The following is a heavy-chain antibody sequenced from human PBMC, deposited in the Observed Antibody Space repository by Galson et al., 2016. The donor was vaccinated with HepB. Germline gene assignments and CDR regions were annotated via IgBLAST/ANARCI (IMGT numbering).Heavy chain of an antibody. D-gene: IGHD1-14*01. Sequence: SLRLSCAASGFTFSDVWMSWVRQAPGKGLEWVGRILSKIDGGTTDYVAPVKGRFTISRDDSKNTLYLQMNSLKTEDIVMYYCSTDKPGTAFDIWGQGTMVTVSS. CDR2: ILSKIDGGTT. CDR1: GFTFSDVW. CDR3: STDKPGTAFDI. V-gene: IGHV3-15*01. J-gene: IGHJ3*02.